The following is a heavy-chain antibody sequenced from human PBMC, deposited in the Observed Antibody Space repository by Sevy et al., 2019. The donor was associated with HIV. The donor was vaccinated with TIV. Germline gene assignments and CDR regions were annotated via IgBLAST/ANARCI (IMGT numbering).Heavy chain of an antibody. CDR3: AKVSPNDIVVVPAAFVDV. Sequence: GGSLRLSCAASGFTFSSYAMSWVRQAPGKGLEWVSAISGSGGSTYYADSVKGRFTISRDNSKNTLYLQMNSLRAEDTAVYYCAKVSPNDIVVVPAAFVDVWGKGTTVTVSS. J-gene: IGHJ6*04. CDR2: ISGSGGST. D-gene: IGHD2-2*01. V-gene: IGHV3-23*01. CDR1: GFTFSSYA.